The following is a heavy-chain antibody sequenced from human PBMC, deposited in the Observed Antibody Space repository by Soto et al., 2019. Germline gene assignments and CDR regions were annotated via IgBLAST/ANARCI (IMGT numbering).Heavy chain of an antibody. D-gene: IGHD5-12*01. CDR2: IIPILGIA. J-gene: IGHJ5*02. CDR1: GGTFSSYT. V-gene: IGHV1-69*04. Sequence: SVKVSCKASGGTFSSYTISWVRQAPGQGLEWMGRIIPILGIANYAQKFQGRVTITADKSTSTAYMELSSLRSEDTAVYYCARDYRAYSGYDEGFDPWGQGTLVTVSS. CDR3: ARDYRAYSGYDEGFDP.